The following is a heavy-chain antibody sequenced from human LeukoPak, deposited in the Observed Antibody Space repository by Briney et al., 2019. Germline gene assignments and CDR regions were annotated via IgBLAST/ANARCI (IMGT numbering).Heavy chain of an antibody. CDR2: MNPNSGNT. J-gene: IGHJ6*03. CDR3: ARVNDFWSTAYYYMDA. V-gene: IGHV1-8*02. CDR1: GYTFTGYY. Sequence: ASVKVSCKASGYTFTGYYMHWVRQAPGQGLEWMGWMNPNSGNTGYAQRFQGRVTMTRNTSISTAYMELSSLRSEDTAVYYCARVNDFWSTAYYYMDAWGKGTTVTVSS. D-gene: IGHD3-3*01.